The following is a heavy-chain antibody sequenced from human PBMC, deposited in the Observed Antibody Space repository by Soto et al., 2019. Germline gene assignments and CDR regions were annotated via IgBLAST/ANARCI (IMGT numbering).Heavy chain of an antibody. Sequence: GASVKVSCKASGGTFSSYAISWVRQAPGQGLEWMGGIIPIFGTANYAQKFQGRVTITADESTSTAYMELSSLRSEDTAVYYCAFNYVLRFLEWLCTDYYYYGMDVWGQGTTVTVSS. D-gene: IGHD3-3*01. J-gene: IGHJ6*02. CDR1: GGTFSSYA. CDR3: AFNYVLRFLEWLCTDYYYYGMDV. CDR2: IIPIFGTA. V-gene: IGHV1-69*13.